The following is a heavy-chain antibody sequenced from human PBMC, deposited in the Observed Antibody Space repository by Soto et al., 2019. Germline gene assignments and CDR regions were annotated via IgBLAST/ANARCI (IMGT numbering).Heavy chain of an antibody. CDR1: GFTFSSYG. Sequence: WGSLRLSCAASGFTFSSYGMRWFRQSPGKGLEWVAVISYDGSNKYYADSVKGRFTISRDNSKNTLYLQMNSLRAEDTAVYYCAKERRVYYDSSGYYYYYYYGMDVWGQGTTVTVSS. D-gene: IGHD3-22*01. J-gene: IGHJ6*02. V-gene: IGHV3-30*18. CDR2: ISYDGSNK. CDR3: AKERRVYYDSSGYYYYYYYGMDV.